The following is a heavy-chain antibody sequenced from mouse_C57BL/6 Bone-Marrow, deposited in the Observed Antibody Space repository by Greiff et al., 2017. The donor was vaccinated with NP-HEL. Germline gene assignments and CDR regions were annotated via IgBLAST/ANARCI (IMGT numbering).Heavy chain of an antibody. CDR1: GYTFTSYG. J-gene: IGHJ2*01. Sequence: QVQLQQSGAELARPGASVKLSCRASGYTFTSYGISWVKQRTGQGLEWIGEIYPRSGNTYYNEKFKGKATLTADKSSSTAYMELRSLTSEDSAVYFCAREPIYYDYDDYWGQGTTLTVSS. D-gene: IGHD2-4*01. CDR3: AREPIYYDYDDY. CDR2: IYPRSGNT. V-gene: IGHV1-81*01.